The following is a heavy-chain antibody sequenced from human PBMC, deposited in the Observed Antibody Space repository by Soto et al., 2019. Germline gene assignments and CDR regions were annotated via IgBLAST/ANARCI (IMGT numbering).Heavy chain of an antibody. CDR2: INPKSGGT. V-gene: IGHV1-2*04. CDR3: ARGDSTDCSNGVCSFFYNHDMDV. J-gene: IGHJ6*02. D-gene: IGHD2-8*01. Sequence: SVKVSCKASGYSFTDYHIHWVRQAPVQGLEWLGRINPKSGGTSTAQKFQGWVTMTTGTSISTASMELTRLTSDDTAIYYCARGDSTDCSNGVCSFFYNHDMDVWGQGTTVTVSS. CDR1: GYSFTDYH.